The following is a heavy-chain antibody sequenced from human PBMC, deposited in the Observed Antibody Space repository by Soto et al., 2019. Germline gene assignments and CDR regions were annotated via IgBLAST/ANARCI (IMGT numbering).Heavy chain of an antibody. CDR3: GKEANGAYVGAFDI. V-gene: IGHV3-23*01. Sequence: GGSLRLSCAASGFTFSNYAMSWVRQAPGKGPEWVACIAANGGAAYLADSVKGRFTISRDNSKNTLYLQMNSLRPDDTALYYCGKEANGAYVGAFDICGQGTMATVSS. CDR1: GFTFSNYA. CDR2: IAANGGAA. J-gene: IGHJ3*02. D-gene: IGHD4-17*01.